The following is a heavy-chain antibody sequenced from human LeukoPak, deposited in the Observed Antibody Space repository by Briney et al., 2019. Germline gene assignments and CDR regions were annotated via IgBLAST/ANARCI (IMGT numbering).Heavy chain of an antibody. D-gene: IGHD6-13*01. CDR2: IWYDGSNK. CDR3: ARPSSSWYGYYYYGMDV. CDR1: GFTFSSYG. Sequence: GGSLRLSCAASGFTFSSYGMHWVRQAPGKGLEWVAVIWYDGSNKYYADSVKGRFTISRDNSKNTLYLQMNSLRAEDTAVYYCARPSSSWYGYYYYGMDVWGQGTTVTVSS. J-gene: IGHJ6*02. V-gene: IGHV3-33*01.